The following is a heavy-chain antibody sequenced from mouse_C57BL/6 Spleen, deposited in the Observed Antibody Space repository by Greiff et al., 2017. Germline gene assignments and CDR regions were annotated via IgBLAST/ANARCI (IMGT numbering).Heavy chain of an antibody. J-gene: IGHJ2*01. CDR1: GYTFTSYW. V-gene: IGHV1-5*01. D-gene: IGHD1-1*01. CDR2: IYPGNSDT. Sequence: EVQLQQSGTVLARPGASVKMSCKTSGYTFTSYWMHWVKQRPGQGLEWIGAIYPGNSDTSYNQKFKGKAKLTAVTSASTAYMELSSLTNEDSAVYYCTRIYYYGSSQPYYFDYWGQGTTLTVSS. CDR3: TRIYYYGSSQPYYFDY.